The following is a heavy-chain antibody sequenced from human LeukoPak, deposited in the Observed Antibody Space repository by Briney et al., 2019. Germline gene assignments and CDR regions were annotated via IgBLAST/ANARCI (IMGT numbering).Heavy chain of an antibody. CDR3: XXARXXXYXXXXYYNPSNYYMDV. D-gene: IGHD3-22*01. V-gene: IGHV4-59*01. J-gene: IGHJ6*03. CDR2: IYYSGST. CDR1: GGSISGYC. Sequence: SETLSLTCTVSGGSISGYCWTWIRQPPGKGLEWIGHIYYSGSTNYTPSLKSRVTMSVDTSKNQVSLRLTSGTAADTAVYYCXXARXXXYXXXXYYNPSNYYMDVWGKGTTVTVSS.